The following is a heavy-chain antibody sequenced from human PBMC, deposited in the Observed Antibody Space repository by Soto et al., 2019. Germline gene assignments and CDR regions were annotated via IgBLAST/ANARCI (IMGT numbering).Heavy chain of an antibody. Sequence: GGSLILSCAASGFTFSSYAMSWVRQAPGKGLEWVSAISGSGGSTYYADSVKGRFTISRDNSKNTLYLQMNSLRAEDTAVYYCAKDVRPHYYDSSGYSHLAYCGQGTPVIVSS. CDR2: ISGSGGST. D-gene: IGHD3-22*01. CDR3: AKDVRPHYYDSSGYSHLAY. V-gene: IGHV3-23*01. CDR1: GFTFSSYA. J-gene: IGHJ4*02.